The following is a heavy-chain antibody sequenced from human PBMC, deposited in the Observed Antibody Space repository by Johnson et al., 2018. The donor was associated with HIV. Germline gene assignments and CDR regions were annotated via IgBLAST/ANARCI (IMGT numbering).Heavy chain of an antibody. Sequence: VQLVESGGGLVQPGGSLRLSCAASGFTVSSNYMSWVRQAPEMGLVWVSIVYSGGNTYYAYSVRGRFTISRDHAKNTLFLQMDSLRPEDTAVYYCARDQEQLVPWDAFDIWGQGTMVTVSS. CDR3: ARDQEQLVPWDAFDI. CDR2: VYSGGNT. D-gene: IGHD6-6*01. V-gene: IGHV3-66*02. CDR1: GFTVSSNY. J-gene: IGHJ3*02.